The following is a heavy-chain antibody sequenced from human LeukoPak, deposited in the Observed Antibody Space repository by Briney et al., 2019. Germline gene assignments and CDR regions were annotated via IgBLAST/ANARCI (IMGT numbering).Heavy chain of an antibody. CDR2: IKQDGSEK. CDR3: ASRTTTVTTYYYYYYMDV. Sequence: GGSLRLSCAASGFTFSSYWMSWVRQASGKGLEWVANIKQDGSEKYYVDSVKGRFTISRDNAKNSLYLQMNSLRAEDTAVYYCASRTTTVTTYYYYYYMDVWGKGTTVTVSS. CDR1: GFTFSSYW. D-gene: IGHD4-17*01. J-gene: IGHJ6*03. V-gene: IGHV3-7*01.